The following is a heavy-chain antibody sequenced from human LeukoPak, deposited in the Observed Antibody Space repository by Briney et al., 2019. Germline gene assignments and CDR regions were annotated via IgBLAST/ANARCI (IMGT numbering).Heavy chain of an antibody. CDR1: GFAFGTYA. V-gene: IGHV3-23*01. CDR2: ISDDGVRT. J-gene: IGHJ6*03. D-gene: IGHD3-3*01. CDR3: AKHLRDVLRFVEWPSENRKYDYNYINA. Sequence: PGGSLRLSCAGSGFAFGTYAMSWVRQAPGKGLEWVSSISDDGVRTYTADSLRGRFTISRDNSENTVYLQMNSLRVEDTAVYYCAKHLRDVLRFVEWPSENRKYDYNYINAWGSGTTVTVSS.